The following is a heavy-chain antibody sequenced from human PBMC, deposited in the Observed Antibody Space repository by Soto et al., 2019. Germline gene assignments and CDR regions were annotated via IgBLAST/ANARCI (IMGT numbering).Heavy chain of an antibody. J-gene: IGHJ4*02. V-gene: IGHV1-18*01. CDR1: GYTFTSYG. Sequence: ASVKVSCKASGYTFTSYGISWVRQAPGQGLEWMGWISAYNGNTNYAQKLQGRVTMTTDTSTSTAYMELRSLRSDGTAVYYCARVPEYQLPRSAYNFDYWGQGTLVTVSS. CDR3: ARVPEYQLPRSAYNFDY. CDR2: ISAYNGNT. D-gene: IGHD2-2*01.